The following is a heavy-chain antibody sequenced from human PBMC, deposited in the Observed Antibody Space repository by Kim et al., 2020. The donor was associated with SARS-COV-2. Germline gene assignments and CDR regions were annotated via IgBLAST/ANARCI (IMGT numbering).Heavy chain of an antibody. CDR3: ALAYDILTGYYYPFDY. Sequence: ASVKVSCKASGYTFTSYGISWVRQAPGQGLEWMGWISAYNGNTNYAQKLQGRVTMTTDTSTSTAYMELRSLRSDDTAVYYCALAYDILTGYYYPFDYWGQGTLVTVSS. CDR2: ISAYNGNT. V-gene: IGHV1-18*01. J-gene: IGHJ4*02. CDR1: GYTFTSYG. D-gene: IGHD3-9*01.